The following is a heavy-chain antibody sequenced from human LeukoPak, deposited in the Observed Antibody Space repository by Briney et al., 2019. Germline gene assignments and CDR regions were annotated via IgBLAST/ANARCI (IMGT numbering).Heavy chain of an antibody. V-gene: IGHV4-59*08. CDR1: GGSISSYY. Sequence: SETLSLTCTVSGGSISSYYWSWLRQPPGKGLEWIGYIYYSGSTSYNPSLKSRVTISVDTSKNPFSLNLSSVTAADTAVYYCARHRPGPYDYWGQGTLVTVSS. J-gene: IGHJ4*02. CDR2: IYYSGST. CDR3: ARHRPGPYDY.